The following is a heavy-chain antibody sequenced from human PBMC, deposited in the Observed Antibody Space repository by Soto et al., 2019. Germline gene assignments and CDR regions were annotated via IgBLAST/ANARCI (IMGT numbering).Heavy chain of an antibody. CDR1: GFSFDDYA. CDR2: ISWNSGNI. J-gene: IGHJ4*02. D-gene: IGHD2-2*01. V-gene: IGHV3-9*01. Sequence: EVQVVEWGGGLEQPGRSLRLSCAASGFSFDDYAMHWVRQAPGKGLEWVSCISWNSGNIVYSDSVKGRFTISGDNAKNSLSLQMNSPRAEDTALYYCTKGSSTSCFSPLDHWGQGTLVTVSS. CDR3: TKGSSTSCFSPLDH.